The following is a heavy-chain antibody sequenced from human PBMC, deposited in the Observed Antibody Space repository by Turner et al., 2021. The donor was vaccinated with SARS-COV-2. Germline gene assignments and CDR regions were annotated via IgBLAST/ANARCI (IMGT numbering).Heavy chain of an antibody. J-gene: IGHJ3*02. CDR1: SGPIRTPTYY. D-gene: IGHD1-26*01. Sequence: QLQLQESGPGLPRPSETLSLTCTASSGPIRTPTYYWGWIRRPPGKGLGGIGSVHYTGSTYYNPSLKSRVTVSIDTPKNQFSLKLSSVTAADTAVYYCARGGWSDYVESTPFDIWGQGTVVTISS. CDR2: VHYTGST. CDR3: ARGGWSDYVESTPFDI. V-gene: IGHV4-39*01.